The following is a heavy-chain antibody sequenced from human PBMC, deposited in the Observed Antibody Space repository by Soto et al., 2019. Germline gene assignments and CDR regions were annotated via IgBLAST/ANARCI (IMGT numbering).Heavy chain of an antibody. CDR2: IQGSGNT. V-gene: IGHV4-4*07. J-gene: IGHJ4*02. CDR3: ARSGGSFNFDY. Sequence: LSLTCSVSGGSISSYYWSWIRQPAGKGLEWIGRIQGSGNTNYNPSLKSRVTMSGDTSKNQFSLKLSSVTAADTAVYYCARSGGSFNFDYWGQGTLVTVSS. D-gene: IGHD1-26*01. CDR1: GGSISSYY.